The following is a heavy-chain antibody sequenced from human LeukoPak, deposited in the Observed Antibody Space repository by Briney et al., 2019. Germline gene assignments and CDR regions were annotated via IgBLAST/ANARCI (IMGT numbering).Heavy chain of an antibody. D-gene: IGHD1-26*01. CDR2: IGLDRRST. CDR1: GFIHSKYW. J-gene: IGHJ4*02. Sequence: GGSLRLSCVTSGFIHSKYWMTWVRQAPGKGLEWVANIGLDRRSTFYADSVKGRFTVSRDNSKTSIFLQLNSLRSDDSAVYYCAREESVGAPYYLDSWGQGTLVTVSS. V-gene: IGHV3-7*01. CDR3: AREESVGAPYYLDS.